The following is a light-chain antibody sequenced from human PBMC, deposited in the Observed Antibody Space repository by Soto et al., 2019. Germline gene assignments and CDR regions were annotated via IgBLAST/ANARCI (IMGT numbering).Light chain of an antibody. J-gene: IGKJ4*01. Sequence: EIVLTQSPGTLSLSPGERATLSCRASQSVSSSYLAWYQQKPGQAHRLLIYGASSMATGIPDRFSGSGSGTDFTLTISRLEPEDFAVYYCQQYGSSPELTFGGGTKVEIK. CDR3: QQYGSSPELT. CDR1: QSVSSSY. V-gene: IGKV3-20*01. CDR2: GAS.